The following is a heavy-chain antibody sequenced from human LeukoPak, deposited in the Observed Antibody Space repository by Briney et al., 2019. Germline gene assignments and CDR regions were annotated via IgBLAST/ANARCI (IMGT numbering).Heavy chain of an antibody. V-gene: IGHV3-30*02. CDR2: IRYDGSNK. D-gene: IGHD3-10*02. Sequence: GGSLRLSCAAFGFTFSSYGMHWVRQAPGKGLEWVAFIRYDGSNKYYADSVKGRFTISRDNSKNTLYLQMNSLRAEDTAVYYCAKDVLNSYYFDYWGQGTLVTVSS. CDR3: AKDVLNSYYFDY. J-gene: IGHJ4*02. CDR1: GFTFSSYG.